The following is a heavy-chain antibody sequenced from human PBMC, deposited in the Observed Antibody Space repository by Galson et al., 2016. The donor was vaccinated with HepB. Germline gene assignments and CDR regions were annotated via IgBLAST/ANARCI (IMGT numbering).Heavy chain of an antibody. CDR1: GYSFTSCW. D-gene: IGHD3-22*01. V-gene: IGHV5-51*01. CDR2: INPDDSDT. CDR3: ARLGAYDSRGLGAGAFDI. J-gene: IGHJ3*02. Sequence: QSGAEVKKPGESLKISCKGSGYSFTSCWIAWVRQMPGKGPESMGIINPDDSDTRYSPSFEGQVTISADKSIRTAYLQWSSLKASDTAMYYCARLGAYDSRGLGAGAFDIWGHGTMVTVSS.